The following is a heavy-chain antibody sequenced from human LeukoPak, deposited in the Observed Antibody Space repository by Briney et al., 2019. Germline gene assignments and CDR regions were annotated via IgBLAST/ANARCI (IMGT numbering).Heavy chain of an antibody. CDR3: ARTRGYSYGYGDY. V-gene: IGHV1-69*04. D-gene: IGHD5-18*01. CDR1: GGTFSSYA. Sequence: SVKVSCKASGGTFSSYAISWVRQAPGQGLEWMGRIIPILGIANYAQKFQGRVTITADKSTSTAFMELSSLRSEDTAVYYCARTRGYSYGYGDYWGQGTLVTVSS. CDR2: IIPILGIA. J-gene: IGHJ4*02.